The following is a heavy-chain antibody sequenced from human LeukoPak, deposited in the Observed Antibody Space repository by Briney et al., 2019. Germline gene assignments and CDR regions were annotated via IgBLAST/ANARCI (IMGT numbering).Heavy chain of an antibody. CDR1: GGSISSYY. V-gene: IGHV4-59*08. D-gene: IGHD6-13*01. CDR3: ARRGSSFFDY. CDR2: IYYSGST. Sequence: SETLSLTCTVSGGSISSYYWSWIRQPPGKGLEWIGYIYYSGSTNYNPSLKSRVSISVDTSKNQFSLKLSSVTAADTAVYYCARRGSSFFDYWGQGTLVTVSS. J-gene: IGHJ4*02.